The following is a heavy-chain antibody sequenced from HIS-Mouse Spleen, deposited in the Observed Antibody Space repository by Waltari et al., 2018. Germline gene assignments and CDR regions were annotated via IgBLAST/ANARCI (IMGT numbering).Heavy chain of an antibody. Sequence: QVQLVESGGGVVQPGRSLRLSCAASGFTFSSFGWPWVRQAPGKGLEWVAVIWYDGSNKYYADSVKGRFTISRDNSKNTLYLQMNSLRAEDTAVYYCAKGGLMVYAIGDYWGQGTLVTVSS. CDR2: IWYDGSNK. CDR1: GFTFSSFG. V-gene: IGHV3-33*06. D-gene: IGHD2-8*01. CDR3: AKGGLMVYAIGDY. J-gene: IGHJ4*02.